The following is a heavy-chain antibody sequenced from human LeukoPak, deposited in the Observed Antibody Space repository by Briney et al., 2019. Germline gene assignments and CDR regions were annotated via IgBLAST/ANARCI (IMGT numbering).Heavy chain of an antibody. CDR1: GFTFSSYE. Sequence: GGSLRLSCAASGFTFSSYEMNWVRQAPGKGLEWVGRIRSKANSYATAYAASVKGRFTISRDDSKNTAYLQMNSLKTEDTAVYYCTSLFRVTRWGQGTLVTVSS. CDR2: IRSKANSYAT. D-gene: IGHD2-21*01. CDR3: TSLFRVTR. J-gene: IGHJ4*02. V-gene: IGHV3-73*01.